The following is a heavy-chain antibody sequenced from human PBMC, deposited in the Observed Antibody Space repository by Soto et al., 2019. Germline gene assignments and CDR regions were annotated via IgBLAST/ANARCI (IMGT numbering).Heavy chain of an antibody. CDR2: ISGSGGST. CDR1: GFTFSSYA. J-gene: IGHJ2*01. CDR3: AKVPRLTYWYFDL. V-gene: IGHV3-23*01. Sequence: EVQLLESGGGLVQPGGSLRLSCAASGFTFSSYAMSWVRQAPGKGLEWVSAISGSGGSTYYADSVKGRFTISRDNSKNTLYLKMNSLRAEDTAVYYCAKVPRLTYWYFDLWGRGTLVTVSS.